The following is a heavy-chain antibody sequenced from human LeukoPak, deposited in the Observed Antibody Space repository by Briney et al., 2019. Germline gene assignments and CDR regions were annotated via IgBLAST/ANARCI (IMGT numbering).Heavy chain of an antibody. Sequence: SETLSLTCTVSGASISSGGYYWSWIRQHPGRGLEWIVYIYYSGSTYCNPSLKSRVTISVDTSKNQFSLKLSSVTAADTAVYYCARLRYCSSTSCCTRFDYWGQGTLVTVSS. D-gene: IGHD2-2*02. CDR2: IYYSGST. J-gene: IGHJ4*02. V-gene: IGHV4-31*03. CDR3: ARLRYCSSTSCCTRFDY. CDR1: GASISSGGYY.